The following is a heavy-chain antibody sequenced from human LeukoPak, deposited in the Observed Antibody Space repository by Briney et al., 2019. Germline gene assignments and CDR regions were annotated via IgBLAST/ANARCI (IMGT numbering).Heavy chain of an antibody. J-gene: IGHJ5*02. CDR1: GFTFSSYA. D-gene: IGHD6-13*01. V-gene: IGHV3-64*04. Sequence: PGGSLRLSCSASGFTFSSYAMHWVRQAPGKGLEYVSAISSNGGSTYYADSVKGRFTISRDDSKNTLYLQMNSLRAEDTAVYYCARAARIAAAGTPWFDPWGQGTLVTVSS. CDR3: ARAARIAAAGTPWFDP. CDR2: ISSNGGST.